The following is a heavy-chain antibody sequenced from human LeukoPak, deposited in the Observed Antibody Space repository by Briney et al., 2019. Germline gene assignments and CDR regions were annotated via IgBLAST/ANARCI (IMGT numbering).Heavy chain of an antibody. CDR1: GGSFSDYF. CDR2: IDDGGNT. V-gene: IGHV4-34*01. Sequence: SETLSLTCSVYGGSFSDYFWSWIRQSPGKGLEWIGEIDDGGNTNYNPSLIIRVIVSMEKSKKQFSLVMRSVTAADTAVYYCASLLSSGWFIYYYYMDVWGKGTTVTVSS. D-gene: IGHD6-19*01. CDR3: ASLLSSGWFIYYYYMDV. J-gene: IGHJ6*03.